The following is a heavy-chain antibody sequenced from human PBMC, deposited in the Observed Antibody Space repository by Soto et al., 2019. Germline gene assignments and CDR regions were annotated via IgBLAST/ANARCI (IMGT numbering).Heavy chain of an antibody. CDR2: IVVGSGNT. Sequence: SVKVSCKASGFTFTSSAVQWVRQARGQRLEWIGWIVVGSGNTNYAQKFQERVTITRDMSTSTAYMELSSLRSEDTAVYYCAASIGSYVNWFDPWGQGTLVTISS. CDR3: AASIGSYVNWFDP. V-gene: IGHV1-58*01. D-gene: IGHD1-26*01. CDR1: GFTFTSSA. J-gene: IGHJ5*02.